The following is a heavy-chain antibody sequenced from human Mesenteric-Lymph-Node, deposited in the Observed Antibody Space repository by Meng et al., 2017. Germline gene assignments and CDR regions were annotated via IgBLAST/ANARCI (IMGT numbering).Heavy chain of an antibody. D-gene: IGHD2-8*02. V-gene: IGHV4-34*12. CDR2: IIHGGSP. CDR1: GGALSGAY. Sequence: QMQLQNLGAGLLKPSETLSLPCAFKGGALSGAYWNWIRQPPGKGLEWIGEIIHGGSPSYNPSLKSRVTISIDTSKNQLSLMLSSVTAADTAVYYCARRPTGIDYWGQGTLVTVSS. J-gene: IGHJ4*02. CDR3: ARRPTGIDY.